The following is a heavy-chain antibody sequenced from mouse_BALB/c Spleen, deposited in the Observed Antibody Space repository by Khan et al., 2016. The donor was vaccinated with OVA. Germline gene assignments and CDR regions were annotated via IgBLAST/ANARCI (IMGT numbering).Heavy chain of an antibody. J-gene: IGHJ2*01. CDR2: IDPANGNT. CDR3: ATYYYGSSRYFDY. D-gene: IGHD1-1*01. V-gene: IGHV14-3*02. Sequence: VQLQQSGAELVKPGASVKLSCTLSGFNIKDTYMHWVKQRPEQGLEWIGRIDPANGNTKYDPKFQGKATITADTSSNTAYLQHSSLTSVYTDVYYWATYYYGSSRYFDYWGQGTTLTVSS. CDR1: GFNIKDTY.